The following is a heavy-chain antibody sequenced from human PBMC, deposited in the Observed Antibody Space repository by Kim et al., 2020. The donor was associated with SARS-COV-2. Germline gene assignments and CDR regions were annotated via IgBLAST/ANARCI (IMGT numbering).Heavy chain of an antibody. J-gene: IGHJ2*01. CDR3: ARHLHVTTGTFYWYVDL. Sequence: GGSLRLSCAASGPTSRNSAMSWVRQAPGKGLEWVAGIFGSGSGTYYGDSVRGRFTISRDNFQGTVYLQMDNLRAEDTAVYYCARHLHVTTGTFYWYVDLWGRGTLVTVSS. CDR1: GPTSRNSA. V-gene: IGHV3-23*01. CDR2: IFGSGSGT. D-gene: IGHD3-3*02.